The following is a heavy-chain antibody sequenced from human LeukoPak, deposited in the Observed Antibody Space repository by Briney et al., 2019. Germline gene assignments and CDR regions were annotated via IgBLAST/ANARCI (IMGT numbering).Heavy chain of an antibody. Sequence: GASVKVSCKAPGYTFTGYYMYWVRQAPGQGLEWMGWINPNSGGTNYAQKLQGRVTMTRDTSISKAYIELSRLRSDDTAVYYCARDSRWSPCTNDAFDIWGQGTVVTVSS. CDR3: ARDSRWSPCTNDAFDI. CDR2: INPNSGGT. CDR1: GYTFTGYY. V-gene: IGHV1-2*02. J-gene: IGHJ3*02. D-gene: IGHD4-23*01.